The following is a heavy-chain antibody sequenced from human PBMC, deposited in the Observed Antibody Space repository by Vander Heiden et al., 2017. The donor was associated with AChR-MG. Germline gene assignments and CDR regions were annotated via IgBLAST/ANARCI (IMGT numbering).Heavy chain of an antibody. J-gene: IGHJ4*02. CDR3: ARARTNGGKADY. CDR1: GFTVSSNY. Sequence: EVQLVESGGGLIQPGGSLRLSCAASGFTVSSNYMSWVRQAPGKGLEWVSVIYRDGSTHYGDSVKGRFTISRDNSKNTLYLQMNSLRAEDTATYYCARARTNGGKADYWGQGTLVTVSS. D-gene: IGHD2-8*01. V-gene: IGHV3-53*01. CDR2: IYRDGST.